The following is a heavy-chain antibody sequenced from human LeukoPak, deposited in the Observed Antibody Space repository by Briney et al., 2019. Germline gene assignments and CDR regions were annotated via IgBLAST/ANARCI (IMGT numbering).Heavy chain of an antibody. V-gene: IGHV4-34*01. CDR1: GGSFSGYY. D-gene: IGHD6-19*01. CDR3: ARRRRSSGWEDY. J-gene: IGHJ4*02. CDR2: INHSGST. Sequence: SETLSLSCAIYGGSFSGYYWCWIRQPPVKALEWIGEINHSGSTNYNPSLKSRVTISVDTSKNQFSLKLSSVTAADTAVYYCARRRRSSGWEDYWGQGTLVTVSS.